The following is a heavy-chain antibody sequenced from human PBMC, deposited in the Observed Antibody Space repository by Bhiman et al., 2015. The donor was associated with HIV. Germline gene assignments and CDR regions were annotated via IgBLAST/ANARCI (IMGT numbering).Heavy chain of an antibody. Sequence: VHLVESGGGVVQPGRSLRLSCAASGFTFSSYSMNWVRQAPGKGLDWVSSISGTSSFIYYADSVKGRFTISRDNAKNSLYLQMNSLRAEDTAVYYCTREFYTDPFAFDVWGQGTMVTVSS. J-gene: IGHJ3*01. V-gene: IGHV3-21*01. CDR3: TREFYTDPFAFDV. CDR1: GFTFSSYS. CDR2: ISGTSSFI.